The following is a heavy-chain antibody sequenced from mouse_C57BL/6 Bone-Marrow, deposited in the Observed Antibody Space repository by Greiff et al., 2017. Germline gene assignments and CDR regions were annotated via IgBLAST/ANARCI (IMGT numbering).Heavy chain of an antibody. V-gene: IGHV5-9-1*02. J-gene: IGHJ2*01. CDR1: GFTFSSYA. D-gene: IGHD1-1*01. CDR2: ISSGGDYI. Sequence: EVMLVESGEGLVKPGGSLKLSCAASGFTFSSYAMSWVRQTPEKRLEWVAYISSGGDYIYYADTVKGRFTISRDNARNTLYLQMSSLKSEDTAMDYCTRERGVVATDYFDYWGQGTTLTVSS. CDR3: TRERGVVATDYFDY.